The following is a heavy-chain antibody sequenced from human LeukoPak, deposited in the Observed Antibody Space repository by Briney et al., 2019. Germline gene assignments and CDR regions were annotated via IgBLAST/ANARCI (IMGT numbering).Heavy chain of an antibody. CDR3: ARAPDGDYVDY. D-gene: IGHD4-17*01. Sequence: SETLSLTCTVSGGSISSYYWSWIRQPPGKGLEWIGYIYYSGSTNYNPSLKSRVTISVDTSKNRFSLKLSSVTAADTAVYYCARAPDGDYVDYWGQGTLVTVSS. J-gene: IGHJ4*02. CDR2: IYYSGST. V-gene: IGHV4-59*01. CDR1: GGSISSYY.